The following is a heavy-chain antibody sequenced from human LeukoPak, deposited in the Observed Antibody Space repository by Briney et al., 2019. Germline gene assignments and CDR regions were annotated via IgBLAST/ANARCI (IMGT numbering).Heavy chain of an antibody. CDR2: INHSGST. CDR3: ARGGPAPVYYMDV. V-gene: IGHV4-34*01. Sequence: PSETLSLTCAVYGGSFSGYYWSWIRQPPGRGLEWIGEINHSGSTNYNPSLKSRVTISVDTSKNQLSLKLSSVTAADTAVYYCARGGPAPVYYMDVWGKGTTVTVSS. D-gene: IGHD1-14*01. CDR1: GGSFSGYY. J-gene: IGHJ6*03.